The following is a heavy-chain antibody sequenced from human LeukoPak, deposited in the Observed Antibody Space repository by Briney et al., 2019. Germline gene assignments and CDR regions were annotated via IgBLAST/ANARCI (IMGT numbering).Heavy chain of an antibody. D-gene: IGHD2-15*01. V-gene: IGHV1-24*01. CDR1: GYTLTELS. Sequence: ASVKVSCKVSGYTLTELSTHWVRQAPGKGLEWMGGFDPEDGETIYAQKFQGRVTMTEDTSTDTAYMELSSLRSEDTAVYYCATVRSYCSGGSCYLSSLIYYYGMDVWGQGTTVTVSS. CDR3: ATVRSYCSGGSCYLSSLIYYYGMDV. J-gene: IGHJ6*02. CDR2: FDPEDGET.